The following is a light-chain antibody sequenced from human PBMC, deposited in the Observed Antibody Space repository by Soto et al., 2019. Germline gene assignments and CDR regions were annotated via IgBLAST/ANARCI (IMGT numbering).Light chain of an antibody. CDR1: QSVSSD. CDR2: DAS. Sequence: EIVLTQSPATLSVSPGDRATLSCRASQSVSSDLAWYQQKPGQAPRLLIYDASTRATGIPARFSGSGSGTDFTLTISSLEPEDVAVYYCQQRSDWPPLTFGGGTKVEIK. J-gene: IGKJ4*01. CDR3: QQRSDWPPLT. V-gene: IGKV3-11*01.